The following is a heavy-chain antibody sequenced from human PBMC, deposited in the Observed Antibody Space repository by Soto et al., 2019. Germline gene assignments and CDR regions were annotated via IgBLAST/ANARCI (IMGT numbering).Heavy chain of an antibody. CDR3: AKPICSGGSCGWSFDI. Sequence: GGSLRLSCAASGFTFSSYAMSWVRQAPGKGLEWVSAISGSGGSTYYADSVKGRFTISRDNSKNTLYLQMNSLRAEDTAVYYCAKPICSGGSCGWSFDIWGQGTMVTVSS. J-gene: IGHJ3*02. CDR1: GFTFSSYA. CDR2: ISGSGGST. V-gene: IGHV3-23*01. D-gene: IGHD2-15*01.